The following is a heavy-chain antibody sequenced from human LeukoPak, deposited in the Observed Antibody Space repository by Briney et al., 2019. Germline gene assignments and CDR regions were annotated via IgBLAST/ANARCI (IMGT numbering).Heavy chain of an antibody. D-gene: IGHD5-18*01. CDR1: GFTFGDYA. J-gene: IGHJ4*02. CDR2: IRNKGYGETT. CDR3: ARELRYSYGQYYFDF. Sequence: GGSQRLSCTTSGFTFGDYAMSWFRQAPGKGLEWVGFIRNKGYGETTEYAASVKGRFTISRDDSKSIAYLQMNSLKTEDTAVYYCARELRYSYGQYYFDFWGKGSLVTVSS. V-gene: IGHV3-49*03.